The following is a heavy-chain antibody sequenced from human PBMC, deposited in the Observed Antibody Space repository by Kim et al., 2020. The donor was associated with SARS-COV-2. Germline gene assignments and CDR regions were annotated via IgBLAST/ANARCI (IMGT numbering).Heavy chain of an antibody. CDR3: ARGNTPHYYYYGMDV. Sequence: ASVKVSCKASGYTFTSYYMHWVRQAPGQGLEWMGIINPSGGSTSYAQKFQGRVTMTRDTSTSTVYMELSSLRSEDTAVYYCARGNTPHYYYYGMDVWGQGTTVTVSS. J-gene: IGHJ6*02. D-gene: IGHD2-15*01. CDR1: GYTFTSYY. CDR2: INPSGGST. V-gene: IGHV1-46*01.